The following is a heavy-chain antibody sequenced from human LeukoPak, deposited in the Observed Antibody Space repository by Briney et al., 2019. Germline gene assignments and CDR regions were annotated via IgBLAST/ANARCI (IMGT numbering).Heavy chain of an antibody. Sequence: ASVKVSCKASGYTFTSYGISWVRQAPGQGLEWMGWISAYNGNTNYAQKLQGRVTMTTDTSTSTAYMELRSLRSDDTAVYYCARNLIAVASLYYYYGMDVWGQGTTVTVSS. CDR2: ISAYNGNT. J-gene: IGHJ6*02. V-gene: IGHV1-18*01. D-gene: IGHD6-19*01. CDR1: GYTFTSYG. CDR3: ARNLIAVASLYYYYGMDV.